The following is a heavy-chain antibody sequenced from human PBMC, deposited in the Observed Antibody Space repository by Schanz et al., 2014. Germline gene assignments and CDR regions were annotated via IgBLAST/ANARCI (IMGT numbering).Heavy chain of an antibody. Sequence: VQLVESGGGLVQPGRSLRLSCAASGFTFSSYGIHWVRQAPGKGLEWVAVIYYDGGLRFFADSVRGRVTISRDNSNNMVYLQMNSLRAEDTAIYYCTKWANEGGGGYCHFDLWGQGTLVTVSS. CDR3: TKWANEGGGGYCHFDL. CDR1: GFTFSSYG. D-gene: IGHD2-21*01. V-gene: IGHV3-33*06. CDR2: IYYDGGLR. J-gene: IGHJ4*02.